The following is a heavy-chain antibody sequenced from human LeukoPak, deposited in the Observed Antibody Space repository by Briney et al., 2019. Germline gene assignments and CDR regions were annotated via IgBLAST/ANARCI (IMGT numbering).Heavy chain of an antibody. CDR1: GGSISSSSYY. J-gene: IGHJ4*02. D-gene: IGHD3-3*01. Sequence: SETLSLTCTVSGGSISSSSYYWGWIRQPPGKGLEWIGSIYYSGSTYYNPSLKSRVTISVDTSKNQFSLKLSSVTAADTAEYYCARDRFSFDYWGQGTLVTVSS. CDR3: ARDRFSFDY. V-gene: IGHV4-39*02. CDR2: IYYSGST.